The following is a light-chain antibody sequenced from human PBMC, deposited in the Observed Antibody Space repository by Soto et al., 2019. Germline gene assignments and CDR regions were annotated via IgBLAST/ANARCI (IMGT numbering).Light chain of an antibody. Sequence: DIPMTQSPSSLSASVGDRVTMTCRASQSISTYLNWYQQKPGKAPKLLISVASSLQSGVPSRFSVSCTWTAFPPTISRLPPEDFATYYCQQSYTSPLWTFGQGTKVEIK. J-gene: IGKJ1*01. CDR1: QSISTY. V-gene: IGKV1-39*01. CDR3: QQSYTSPLWT. CDR2: VAS.